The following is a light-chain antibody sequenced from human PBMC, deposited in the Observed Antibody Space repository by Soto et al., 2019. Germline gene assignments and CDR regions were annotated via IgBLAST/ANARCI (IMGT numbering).Light chain of an antibody. CDR2: KAS. V-gene: IGKV1-5*03. J-gene: IGKJ4*01. CDR1: QSISSW. Sequence: DIQMTQFPSTLSASVGDRVTITCRASQSISSWLAWYQQKPGKAPKLLIYKASSLESGVPSRFSGSGSGTEFTLTISCLPPDDFATYYCQQYNSYPLTFGGGTKVEIK. CDR3: QQYNSYPLT.